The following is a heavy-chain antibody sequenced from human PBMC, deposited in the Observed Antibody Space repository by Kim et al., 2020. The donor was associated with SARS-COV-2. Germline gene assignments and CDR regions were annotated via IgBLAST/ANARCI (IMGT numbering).Heavy chain of an antibody. CDR3: PRRGGLEWSKRSSGDYF. CDR2: IIPMFNTA. Sequence: SVKVSCKASGGTFSSYAISWVRQAPGQRLEWMGGIIPMFNTAKYAQKFQGRVTITADESTSTGYMQLSRLRSEDTAVDACPRRGGLEWSKRSSGDYF. CDR1: GGTFSSYA. V-gene: IGHV1-69*13. J-gene: IGHJ4*01. D-gene: IGHD3-3*01.